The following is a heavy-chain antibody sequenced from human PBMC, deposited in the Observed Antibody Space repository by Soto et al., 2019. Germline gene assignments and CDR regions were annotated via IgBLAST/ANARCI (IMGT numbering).Heavy chain of an antibody. CDR1: GFTFSRYA. V-gene: IGHV3-23*01. D-gene: IGHD2-21*01. J-gene: IGHJ4*02. Sequence: PGGSLRLSCAASGFTFSRYAMSWVRQAPGKGLEWVSAISGSGGSTYYADSVKGRFTISRDNSKNTLYLQMNSLRAEDTAVYYCAKSPSRYCGRDCYLDYWGQGTLVTVSS. CDR2: ISGSGGST. CDR3: AKSPSRYCGRDCYLDY.